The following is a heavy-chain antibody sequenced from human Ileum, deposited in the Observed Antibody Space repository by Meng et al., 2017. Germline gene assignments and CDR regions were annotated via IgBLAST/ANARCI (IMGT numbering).Heavy chain of an antibody. CDR3: ASGHLDY. Sequence: VHMGETGVGLITPGGSQRLSCAASGFIVSRTFMAWVRQAPGKGLERVSIIHSGGNTYYADSVKGRFTISRDNSKNTVYLQMNSLRAEDTAIYYCASGHLDYWGQGTLVTVSS. J-gene: IGHJ4*02. CDR1: GFIVSRTF. V-gene: IGHV3-53*02. CDR2: IHSGGNT.